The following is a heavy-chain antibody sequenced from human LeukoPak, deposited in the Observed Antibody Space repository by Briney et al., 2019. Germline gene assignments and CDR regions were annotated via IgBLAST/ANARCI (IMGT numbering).Heavy chain of an antibody. CDR3: TTTAVVVVVAATLKGGWPGVY. J-gene: IGHJ4*02. D-gene: IGHD2-15*01. V-gene: IGHV3-30*04. CDR2: ISYDGSNK. CDR1: GFTFTTYA. Sequence: PGGSLRLSCAASGFTFTTYAMHWVRQAPGKGLEWVAVISYDGSNKYYADSVKGRFTISRDNSKNTLYLQMNSLKTEDTAVYYCTTTAVVVVVAATLKGGWPGVYWGQGTLVTVSS.